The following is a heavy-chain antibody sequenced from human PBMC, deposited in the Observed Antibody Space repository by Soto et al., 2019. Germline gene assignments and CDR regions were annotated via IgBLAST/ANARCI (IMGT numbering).Heavy chain of an antibody. V-gene: IGHV1-69*02. Sequence: ASVKVSCKASGGTFSSYTISWVRQAPGQGLEWMGRIIPILGIANYAQKFQGRVTITADKSTSTAYMELSSLRSEDTGVYYCARDCSSTSCYYYYYMDVWGKGTTVTVSS. D-gene: IGHD2-2*01. J-gene: IGHJ6*03. CDR3: ARDCSSTSCYYYYYMDV. CDR2: IIPILGIA. CDR1: GGTFSSYT.